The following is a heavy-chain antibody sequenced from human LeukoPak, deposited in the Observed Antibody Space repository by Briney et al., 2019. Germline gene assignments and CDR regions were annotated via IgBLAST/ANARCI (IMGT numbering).Heavy chain of an antibody. D-gene: IGHD6-19*01. J-gene: IGHJ4*02. Sequence: GGSLRLSCAASGFTFSSYARSWVRQAPGKGLEWVSAISGSGGSTYYADSVKGRFTISRDNSKNALYLQMNSLRAEDTAVYYCAQNGGIAVARDYWGQGTLVTVSS. CDR2: ISGSGGST. CDR3: AQNGGIAVARDY. V-gene: IGHV3-23*01. CDR1: GFTFSSYA.